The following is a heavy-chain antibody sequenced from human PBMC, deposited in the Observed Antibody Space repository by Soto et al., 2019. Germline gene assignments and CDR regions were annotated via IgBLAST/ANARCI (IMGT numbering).Heavy chain of an antibody. CDR2: INPNSGGT. D-gene: IGHD3-22*01. CDR3: ARETLDYYDSSGYYSHDAFDI. V-gene: IGHV1-2*02. Sequence: ASVKVSCKASGCTFTGYYMHWVRQAPGQGLEWMGWINPNSGGTNYAQKFQGRVTMTRDTSTSTVYMELSSLRSEDTAVYYCARETLDYYDSSGYYSHDAFDIWGQGTMVTVSS. CDR1: GCTFTGYY. J-gene: IGHJ3*02.